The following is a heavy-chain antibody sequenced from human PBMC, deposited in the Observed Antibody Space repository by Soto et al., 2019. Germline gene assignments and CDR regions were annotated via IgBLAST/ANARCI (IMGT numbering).Heavy chain of an antibody. D-gene: IGHD6-19*01. Sequence: ASVKVSCKASGYTFTSYGISWVRQAPGQGLEWMGWISAYNGNTNYAQKLQGRVTMTTDTSTSTAYMELRSLRSDGTAVYYCASIAVARGTNWFDPWGQGTLVTVSS. CDR3: ASIAVARGTNWFDP. V-gene: IGHV1-18*01. CDR2: ISAYNGNT. J-gene: IGHJ5*02. CDR1: GYTFTSYG.